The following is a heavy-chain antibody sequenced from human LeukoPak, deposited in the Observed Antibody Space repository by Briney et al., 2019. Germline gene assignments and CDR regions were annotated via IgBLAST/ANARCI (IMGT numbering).Heavy chain of an antibody. Sequence: ASVTVSCKASGYTFTSYGISWVRQAPGQGLEWMGWISAYNGNTNYVQKLQGRVTMTTDTSTSTAYMELRSLRSDDTAVYYCARDEGGSYSPPFDYWGQEPWPPSPQ. J-gene: IGHJ4*01. V-gene: IGHV1-18*01. D-gene: IGHD1-26*01. CDR2: ISAYNGNT. CDR1: GYTFTSYG. CDR3: ARDEGGSYSPPFDY.